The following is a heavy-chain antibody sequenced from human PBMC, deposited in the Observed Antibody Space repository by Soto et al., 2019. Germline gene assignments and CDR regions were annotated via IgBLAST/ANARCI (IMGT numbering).Heavy chain of an antibody. CDR1: GGSISSGGYY. CDR3: ARDLYYGSGSYYNIDGYYYGMDV. J-gene: IGHJ6*02. D-gene: IGHD3-10*01. Sequence: QVQLQESGPGLVKPSQTLSLTCTVPGGSISSGGYYWSWIRQHPGKGLEWIGYIYYSGSTYYNPSLKSRVTISVDTSKNQFSLKLSSVTAADTAVYYCARDLYYGSGSYYNIDGYYYGMDVWGQGTTVTVSS. CDR2: IYYSGST. V-gene: IGHV4-31*03.